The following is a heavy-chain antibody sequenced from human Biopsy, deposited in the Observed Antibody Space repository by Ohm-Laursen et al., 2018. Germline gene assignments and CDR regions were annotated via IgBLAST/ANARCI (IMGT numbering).Heavy chain of an antibody. CDR2: LWYDGTNK. CDR1: GFSFSSYG. D-gene: IGHD1-1*01. CDR3: ARPTNARAGGAPFDI. V-gene: IGHV3-33*01. J-gene: IGHJ3*02. Sequence: SMRLSCTASGFSFSSYGMHWVRQAPGKGLEWVAVLWYDGTNKYYADSVKGRFTISRDNSKNTLYLQMNSLRAEDTAMYYCARPTNARAGGAPFDIWGQGTMVTVSS.